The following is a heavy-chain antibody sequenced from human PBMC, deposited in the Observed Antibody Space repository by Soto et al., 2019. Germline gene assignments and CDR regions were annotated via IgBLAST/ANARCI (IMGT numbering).Heavy chain of an antibody. CDR2: IHHSGST. V-gene: IGHV4-4*02. J-gene: IGHJ4*02. D-gene: IGHD6-13*01. CDR1: GDAISSNNW. Sequence: TSETLSLTCAVSGDAISSNNWWTWVRQPPGKGPEWIGEIHHSGSTNYNPSLKSRVTISIDTSKRQFSLNLSSLTAADTAVYYCARVYSVNYLGYFDYWGQGALVTVSS. CDR3: ARVYSVNYLGYFDY.